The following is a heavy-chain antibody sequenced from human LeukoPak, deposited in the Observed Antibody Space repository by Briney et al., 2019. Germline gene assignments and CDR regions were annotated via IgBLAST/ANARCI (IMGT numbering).Heavy chain of an antibody. J-gene: IGHJ6*03. CDR2: ISGSGGNT. CDR3: ARDKQLDWAHYYYYYMDV. Sequence: PGGSLRLSCGASGFTFSNYAMNWVRQAPGKGLEWVSAISGSGGNTYYSDSVKGRFTISRDNSKNTLYLQMNSLRAEDTAVYFCARDKQLDWAHYYYYYMDVWGKGTTVTVSS. CDR1: GFTFSNYA. V-gene: IGHV3-23*01. D-gene: IGHD1-1*01.